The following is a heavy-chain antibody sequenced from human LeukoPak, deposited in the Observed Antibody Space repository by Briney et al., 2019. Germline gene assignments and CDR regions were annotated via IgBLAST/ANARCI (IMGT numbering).Heavy chain of an antibody. Sequence: PGGSLRLSCAASGFTFDDYAMHWVWQAPGKGLEWVSGISWNSGSIGYADSVKGRFTISRDNAKNSLYLQMNSLRAEDTALYYCAEDTGYSYGGFDYWGQGTLVTVSS. J-gene: IGHJ4*02. CDR3: AEDTGYSYGGFDY. CDR1: GFTFDDYA. V-gene: IGHV3-9*01. D-gene: IGHD5-18*01. CDR2: ISWNSGSI.